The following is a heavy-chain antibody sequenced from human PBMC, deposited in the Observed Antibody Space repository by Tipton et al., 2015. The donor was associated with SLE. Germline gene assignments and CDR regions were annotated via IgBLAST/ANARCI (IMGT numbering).Heavy chain of an antibody. J-gene: IGHJ3*02. Sequence: LRLSCTVSGGSISSSSYYWGWFRQAPGKGLEWIGSIYYSGSTYYNPALERRVTISVDTSKNQFSLKLSSVTAADTAVYYCASKDGYNSPVAFDIWGQGTTVTVSS. V-gene: IGHV4-39*07. CDR3: ASKDGYNSPVAFDI. CDR1: GGSISSSSYY. CDR2: IYYSGST. D-gene: IGHD5-24*01.